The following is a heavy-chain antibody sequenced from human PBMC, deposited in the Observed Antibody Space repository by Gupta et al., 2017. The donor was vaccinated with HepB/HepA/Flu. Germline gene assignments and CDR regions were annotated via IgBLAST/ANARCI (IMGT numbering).Heavy chain of an antibody. V-gene: IGHV3-48*02. Sequence: EVQLVESGGGLVQPGGSLRLSCAASGFTFSSYSMNWVRLAPVKGLEWVSYISSSSSTIYYADSVKGRFTISRDNAKNSLYLQMNSLRDEDTAVYYCARVSDYDSSGDYHGNWFDPWGQGTLVTVSS. CDR1: GFTFSSYS. D-gene: IGHD3-22*01. CDR3: ARVSDYDSSGDYHGNWFDP. J-gene: IGHJ5*02. CDR2: ISSSSSTI.